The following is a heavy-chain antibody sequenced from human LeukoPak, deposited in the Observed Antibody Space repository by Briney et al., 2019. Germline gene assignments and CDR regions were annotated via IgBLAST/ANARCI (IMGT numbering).Heavy chain of an antibody. CDR2: INHSGST. V-gene: IGHV4-34*01. Sequence: PGGSLRLSCAASGFTFSSYWMSWIRQPPGKGLEWIGEINHSGSTNYNPSLKSRVTISVDTSKNQFSLKLSSVTAADTAVYYCARGGSKQLVRRIGSIFDYWGQGTLVAVSS. J-gene: IGHJ4*02. CDR1: GFTFSSYW. D-gene: IGHD6-6*01. CDR3: ARGGSKQLVRRIGSIFDY.